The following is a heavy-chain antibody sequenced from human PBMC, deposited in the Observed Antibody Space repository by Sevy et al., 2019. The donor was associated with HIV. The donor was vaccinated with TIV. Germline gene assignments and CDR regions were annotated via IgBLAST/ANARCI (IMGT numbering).Heavy chain of an antibody. J-gene: IGHJ4*02. CDR3: ARAYCSGGRCYSLAY. CDR2: VSPHNGDT. CDR1: GYTFSTYH. Sequence: ALVKVSCKVSGYTFSTYHITWVRQAPGQGLEWMGRVSPHNGDTNYAQKLQGRVTMITDASTNTAYMELGGLSSDDTAVYYCARAYCSGGRCYSLAYWGQGTLVTVSS. V-gene: IGHV1-18*01. D-gene: IGHD2-15*01.